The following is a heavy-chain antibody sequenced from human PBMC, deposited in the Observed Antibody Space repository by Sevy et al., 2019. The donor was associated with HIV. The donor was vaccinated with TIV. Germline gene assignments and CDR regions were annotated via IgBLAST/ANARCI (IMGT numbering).Heavy chain of an antibody. Sequence: SETLSLTCAVSGYSISSGYYWGWIRQSPGKGLEWIGSIFHSGSTYYNPSLKSRVTISVDTSKNQFSLKLSSVTAADTAVYFCARTPSSYDSSGRYYPWFDPWGQGTLVTVSS. D-gene: IGHD3-22*01. CDR2: IFHSGST. CDR3: ARTPSSYDSSGRYYPWFDP. CDR1: GYSISSGYY. V-gene: IGHV4-38-2*01. J-gene: IGHJ5*02.